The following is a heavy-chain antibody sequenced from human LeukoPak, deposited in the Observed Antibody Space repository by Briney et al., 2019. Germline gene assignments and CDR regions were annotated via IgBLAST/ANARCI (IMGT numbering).Heavy chain of an antibody. CDR3: ARQSGDGYNSGVFDI. D-gene: IGHD5-24*01. V-gene: IGHV4-59*08. Sequence: PSETLSLTCTVSGGSISSFYWSWIRQPPGKGLEWIGYIYYSGSTNYNPSLKSRVTISVDTSKNLFSLRLSSVTAADTAVYYCARQSGDGYNSGVFDIWGQGTMVTVSS. CDR1: GGSISSFY. J-gene: IGHJ3*02. CDR2: IYYSGST.